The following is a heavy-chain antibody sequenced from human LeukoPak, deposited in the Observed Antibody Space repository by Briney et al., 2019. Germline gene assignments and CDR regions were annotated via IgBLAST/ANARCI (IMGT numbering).Heavy chain of an antibody. CDR2: INPSGGGT. CDR3: ARDEYCSGGSCYSLGY. V-gene: IGHV1-46*01. CDR1: GYTFTSYY. J-gene: IGHJ4*02. D-gene: IGHD2-15*01. Sequence: ASVKVSCKASGYTFTSYYMHWVRQAPGQGLEWMGIINPSGGGTSYAQKFQGRITMTRDTSTSTVYMELSSLRSEDTAVYYCARDEYCSGGSCYSLGYWGQGTLVTVSS.